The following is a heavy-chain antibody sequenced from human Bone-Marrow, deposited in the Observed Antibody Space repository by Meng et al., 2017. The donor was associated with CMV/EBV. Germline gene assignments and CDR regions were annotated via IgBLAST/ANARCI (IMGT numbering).Heavy chain of an antibody. CDR2: IYYSGTT. V-gene: IGHV4-30-4*08. Sequence: LRLSCTVSGGTISSGDYYWSWIRQPPGKGLEWIGYIYYSGTTYYNPSHKSRVTISVNTSKNQFYLKMSSVAAADTAVYYRARMGLGSFGDYWGQGTLVTVSS. J-gene: IGHJ4*01. CDR3: ARMGLGSFGDY. CDR1: GGTISSGDYY. D-gene: IGHD1-26*01.